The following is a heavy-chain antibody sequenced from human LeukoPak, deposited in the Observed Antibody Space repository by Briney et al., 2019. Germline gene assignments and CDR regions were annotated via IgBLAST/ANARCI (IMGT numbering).Heavy chain of an antibody. CDR3: ARSAGGYSDY. D-gene: IGHD3-10*01. V-gene: IGHV3-64*01. Sequence: PGGSLRLSCAASGFTFTSHAMYWVRQAPAKGLEYVSAITSNGDNTYYANSVKGRFTISRDNSKNMLYLQMGSLRVEDMAVYYCARSAGGYSDYWGQGTLVTVSS. CDR1: GFTFTSHA. J-gene: IGHJ4*02. CDR2: ITSNGDNT.